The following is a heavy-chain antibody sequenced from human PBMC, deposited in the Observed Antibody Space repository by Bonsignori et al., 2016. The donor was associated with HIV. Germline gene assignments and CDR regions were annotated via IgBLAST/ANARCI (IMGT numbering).Heavy chain of an antibody. D-gene: IGHD2-15*01. CDR3: AKDILGWSFDY. CDR2: MGSNHHT. V-gene: IGHV3-23*01. Sequence: WIRQPPGKGLEWVSAMGSNHHTMYADSVKGRFTISRDNSKNTLFLHMNSLRAEDSAIYYCAKDILGWSFDYWGPGALVTVSS. J-gene: IGHJ4*02.